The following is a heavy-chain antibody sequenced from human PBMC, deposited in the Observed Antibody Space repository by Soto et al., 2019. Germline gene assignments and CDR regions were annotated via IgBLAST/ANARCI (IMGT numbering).Heavy chain of an antibody. CDR2: IIPIFGTA. J-gene: IGHJ6*02. D-gene: IGHD2-2*01. CDR1: GGTFSSYA. CDR3: ARNIVVVPAAMHCYYYGMDV. V-gene: IGHV1-69*13. Sequence: SVKVSCKASGGTFSSYAISWVRQAPGQGLEWMGGIIPIFGTANYAQKFQGRVTITADESTSTAYMELSSLRSEDTAVYYCARNIVVVPAAMHCYYYGMDVWGQGTTVTVSS.